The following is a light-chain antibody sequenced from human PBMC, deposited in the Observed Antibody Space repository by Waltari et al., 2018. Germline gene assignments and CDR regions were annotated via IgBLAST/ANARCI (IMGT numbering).Light chain of an antibody. CDR1: QNVNNW. CDR2: FAS. J-gene: IGKJ3*01. V-gene: IGKV1-12*01. CDR3: QQANSFPPGT. Sequence: DPQMTQSPSSVSASIGDTVTITCRASQNVNNWVAWYQQKPGKAPKLLIYFASALQTGVPSRFSGSVSGTHFTLTINDLQPEDFATYYCQQANSFPPGTFGPGTTVDIK.